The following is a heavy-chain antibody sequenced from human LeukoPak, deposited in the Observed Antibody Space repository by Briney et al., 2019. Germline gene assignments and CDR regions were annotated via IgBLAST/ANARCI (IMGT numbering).Heavy chain of an antibody. D-gene: IGHD4-17*01. V-gene: IGHV3-53*01. CDR3: AREAVTRNYFDY. Sequence: GGSLRLSCAASGFTFITYSMNWVRQAPGKGLEWVSVIYSGGSTYYADSVKGRFTISRDNSKNTLFLQMNSLRAEDTAVYYCAREAVTRNYFDYWGQGTLVTVSS. J-gene: IGHJ4*02. CDR2: IYSGGST. CDR1: GFTFITYS.